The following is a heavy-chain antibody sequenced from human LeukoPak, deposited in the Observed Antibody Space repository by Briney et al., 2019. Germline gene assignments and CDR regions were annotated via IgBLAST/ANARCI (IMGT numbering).Heavy chain of an antibody. V-gene: IGHV3-48*03. D-gene: IGHD3-22*01. CDR2: IGSSGVIT. Sequence: GGSLRLSCAASGFTFSSFEMNWVRQAPGKGLERISYIGSSGVITYYADSVKGRFTVSRDNAKNSLYLQMDSLRAEDTAVYYCARDVITSPLDCWGQGTLVTVSS. CDR1: GFTFSSFE. J-gene: IGHJ4*02. CDR3: ARDVITSPLDC.